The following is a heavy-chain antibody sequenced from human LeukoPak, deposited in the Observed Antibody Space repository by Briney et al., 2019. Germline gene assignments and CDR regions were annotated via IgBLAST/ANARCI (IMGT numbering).Heavy chain of an antibody. D-gene: IGHD2-8*02. J-gene: IGHJ4*02. Sequence: SSETLSLTCAVYGGSFSGYYWSWIRQPPGKGLECIGEINHSGSTNYNPSLKSRVTISVDTSKNQFSLKLNSVTAADTAVYYCARTGGTIDYWGQGTLVTVSS. CDR3: ARTGGTIDY. V-gene: IGHV4-34*01. CDR1: GGSFSGYY. CDR2: INHSGST.